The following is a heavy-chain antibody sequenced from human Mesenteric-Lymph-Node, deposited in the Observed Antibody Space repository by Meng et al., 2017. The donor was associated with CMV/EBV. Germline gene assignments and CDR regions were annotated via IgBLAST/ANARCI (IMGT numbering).Heavy chain of an antibody. D-gene: IGHD2/OR15-2a*01. Sequence: SGDSVTNANYQWSWIRQRPGKGLEWLAYITYSGYTSSNPSLAGRATMSMDSSKNLLSLQLRSVTAADTAIYYCARVFLRANYYFDFWGQGTLVTVSS. CDR3: ARVFLRANYYFDF. CDR1: GDSVTNANYQ. V-gene: IGHV4-31*02. J-gene: IGHJ4*02. CDR2: ITYSGYT.